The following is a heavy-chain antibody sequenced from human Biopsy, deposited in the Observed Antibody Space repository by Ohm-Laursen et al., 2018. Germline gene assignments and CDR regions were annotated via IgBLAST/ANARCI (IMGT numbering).Heavy chain of an antibody. Sequence: SLRLSCAASRFTFSSDAMSWVRQAPGKGLEWVSAISGSSTSYYADSVKGRFTISRDSSKNTLHLQMNSLRAEDTAVYYCAKDQGYYYDRSVYYYFDYWGQGTLVTVSS. CDR2: ISGSSTS. D-gene: IGHD3-22*01. CDR1: RFTFSSDA. J-gene: IGHJ4*02. V-gene: IGHV3-23*01. CDR3: AKDQGYYYDRSVYYYFDY.